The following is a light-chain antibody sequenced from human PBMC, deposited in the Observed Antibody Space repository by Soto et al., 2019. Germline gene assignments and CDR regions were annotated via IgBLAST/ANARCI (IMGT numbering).Light chain of an antibody. CDR1: SSDVGANNDY. V-gene: IGLV2-8*01. Sequence: QSAPTQPPSASGSPGQSVTISCTGTSSDVGANNDYVSWYQQHPGKAPKLLIYEVSKRPPGVPDRFSGSKSGNTASLTVSGLQADDEADYYCRYYACSENFGFGTVTKLSVL. CDR3: RYYACSENFG. J-gene: IGLJ1*01. CDR2: EVS.